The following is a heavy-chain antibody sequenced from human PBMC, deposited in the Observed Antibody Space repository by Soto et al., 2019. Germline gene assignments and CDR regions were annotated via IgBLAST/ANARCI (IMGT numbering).Heavy chain of an antibody. CDR3: ARAYGDYVFDF. CDR2: IYYSGST. J-gene: IGHJ4*02. Sequence: QVQLQESGPGLVKPSETLSLTCTVSGGSISSYYWSWIRQPPGKGLEWIGYIYYSGSTNYNPSLKXXVHIAVDTSKNQFSLKLSSVTAADTAVYYCARAYGDYVFDFWGQGTLVTVSS. CDR1: GGSISSYY. V-gene: IGHV4-59*01. D-gene: IGHD4-17*01.